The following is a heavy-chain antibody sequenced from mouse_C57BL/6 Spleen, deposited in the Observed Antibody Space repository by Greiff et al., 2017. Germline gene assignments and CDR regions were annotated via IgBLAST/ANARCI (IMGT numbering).Heavy chain of an antibody. CDR1: GYSITSGYY. CDR3: ARAGNYYGSSYDYFDY. J-gene: IGHJ2*01. CDR2: IRYDGSN. V-gene: IGHV3-6*01. Sequence: EVKLVESGPGLVKPSQSLSLTCSVTGYSITSGYYWNWIRQFPGNKLEWMGYIRYDGSNNYNPSLKNRISITRDTSKNQFFLKLNSVTTEDTATSFCARAGNYYGSSYDYFDYWGQGTTLTVSS. D-gene: IGHD1-1*01.